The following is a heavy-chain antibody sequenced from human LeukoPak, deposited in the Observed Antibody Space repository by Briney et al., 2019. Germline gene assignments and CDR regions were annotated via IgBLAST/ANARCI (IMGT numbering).Heavy chain of an antibody. CDR2: IGASGGST. CDR3: ARGGSTGYNYNAFDI. V-gene: IGHV3-23*01. Sequence: GGSLRLSCATSGFTFSSYAMSWVRQAPGKGLEWVSGIGASGGSTYYADSVKGRFTISRDNSKNSLYLQMNSLSAEDTAVYYCARGGSTGYNYNAFDIWGQGTMVTVSS. J-gene: IGHJ3*02. CDR1: GFTFSSYA. D-gene: IGHD3-22*01.